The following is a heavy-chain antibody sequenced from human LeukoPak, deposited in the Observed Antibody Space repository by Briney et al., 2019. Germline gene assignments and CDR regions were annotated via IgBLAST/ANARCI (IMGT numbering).Heavy chain of an antibody. CDR3: ASKITVVRGVIISPDY. V-gene: IGHV3-23*01. CDR2: ISGSGGST. CDR1: GFTFSSYA. Sequence: GGSLRLSCAASGFTFSSYAMSWVRQAPGKGLEWVSAISGSGGSTYYADSVKGRFTISRDNAKNSLYLQMNSLRAEDTAVYYCASKITVVRGVIISPDYWGQGTLVTVSS. D-gene: IGHD3-10*01. J-gene: IGHJ4*02.